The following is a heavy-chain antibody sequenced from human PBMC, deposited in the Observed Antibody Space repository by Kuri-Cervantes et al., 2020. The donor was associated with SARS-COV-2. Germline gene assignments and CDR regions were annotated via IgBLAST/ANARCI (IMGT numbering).Heavy chain of an antibody. D-gene: IGHD6-25*01. CDR3: ARAGSVNNWFDP. CDR2: IYYSGST. Sequence: ESLKISCTVSGGSISSHYWSWIRQPPGKGLEWIGYIYYSGSTNYNPSLKSRVTISVDTSKNQFSLKLSSVTAADTAVYYCARAGSVNNWFDPWGQGTLVTVSS. V-gene: IGHV4-59*08. J-gene: IGHJ5*02. CDR1: GGSISSHY.